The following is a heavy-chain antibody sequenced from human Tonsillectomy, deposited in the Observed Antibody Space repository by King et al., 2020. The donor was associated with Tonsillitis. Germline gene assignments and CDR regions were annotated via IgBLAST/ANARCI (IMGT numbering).Heavy chain of an antibody. D-gene: IGHD3-10*01. CDR1: AFTFSNFG. CDR3: ARGSGGSETYYILNY. Sequence: VQLVESGGGVVQPGRSLRLSCAASAFTFSNFGIHWVRQAPGKGLEWVAVISYDGRKKYYADSVKGRFTISRDDSKNTVYLQMNSLRSEDTAVYYCARGSGGSETYYILNYWGQGTLVTVSS. CDR2: ISYDGRKK. V-gene: IGHV3-30*03. J-gene: IGHJ4*02.